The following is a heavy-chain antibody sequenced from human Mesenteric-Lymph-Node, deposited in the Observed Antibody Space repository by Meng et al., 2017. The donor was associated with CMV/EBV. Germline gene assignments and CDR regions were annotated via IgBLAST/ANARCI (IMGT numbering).Heavy chain of an antibody. D-gene: IGHD6-13*01. CDR1: GFTFNTYS. J-gene: IGHJ4*02. V-gene: IGHV3-66*03. Sequence: GGSLRLSCAASGFTFNTYSMNWVRQAPGKGLEWVSVIYSCGSTYYADSVKGRFTISRDNSKNTLYLQMNSLRAEDTAVYYCARDHGFSSSWYYFDYWGQGTLVTVSS. CDR3: ARDHGFSSSWYYFDY. CDR2: IYSCGST.